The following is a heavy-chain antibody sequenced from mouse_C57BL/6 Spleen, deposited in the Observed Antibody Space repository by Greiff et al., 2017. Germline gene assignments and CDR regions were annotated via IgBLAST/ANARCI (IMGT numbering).Heavy chain of an antibody. Sequence: DVMLVESGEGLVKPGGSLKLSCAASGFTFSSYAMSWVRQTPEKRLEWVAYISSGGGYIYYADTVKGRFTISRDNARNTLYLQMSSLKSEDTAMYYCTRDYCGSSPFAYWGQGTLVTVSA. CDR2: ISSGGGYI. V-gene: IGHV5-9-1*02. D-gene: IGHD1-1*01. J-gene: IGHJ3*01. CDR1: GFTFSSYA. CDR3: TRDYCGSSPFAY.